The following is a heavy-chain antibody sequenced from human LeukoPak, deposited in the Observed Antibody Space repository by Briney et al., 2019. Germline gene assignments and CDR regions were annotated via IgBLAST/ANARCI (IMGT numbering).Heavy chain of an antibody. D-gene: IGHD2-21*01. Sequence: GGSLRLSCTLSELTFSGSGMHWVRQAPGKGLEWVAVILYDGSIKQYAESVKGRFTISRDNSKNTLDLQMNSLGVEDTAVYHCARIRMAYCGTTKCREFDHWGPGTLVAVSS. V-gene: IGHV3-30*03. CDR1: ELTFSGSG. CDR3: ARIRMAYCGTTKCREFDH. CDR2: ILYDGSIK. J-gene: IGHJ4*02.